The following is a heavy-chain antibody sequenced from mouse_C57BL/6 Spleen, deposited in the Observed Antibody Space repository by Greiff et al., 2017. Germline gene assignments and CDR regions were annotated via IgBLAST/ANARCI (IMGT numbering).Heavy chain of an antibody. CDR1: GYSFTDYN. V-gene: IGHV14-4*01. CDR2: IDPENGDT. CDR3: TLYDGYSSFAY. Sequence: VQLQQSGPELVKPGASVKISCKASGYSFTDYNMNWVKQRPEQGLEWIGWIDPENGDTEYASKFQGKATITADTSSNTAYLQLSSLTSEDTAVYYCTLYDGYSSFAYWGQGTLVTVSA. D-gene: IGHD2-3*01. J-gene: IGHJ3*01.